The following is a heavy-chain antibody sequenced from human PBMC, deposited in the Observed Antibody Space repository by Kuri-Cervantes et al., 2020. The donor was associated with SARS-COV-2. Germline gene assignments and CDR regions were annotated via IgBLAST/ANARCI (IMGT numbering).Heavy chain of an antibody. Sequence: ASVKVSCKASGYTFTSYAMHWVRQAPGQRLEWMGWINAGNGNTKYSQKFQGRVTITRDTSASTAYMELSSLRFEDTAVYYCARGFAGTLYYYYMDVWGKGTTVTVSS. D-gene: IGHD6-13*01. V-gene: IGHV1-3*01. CDR1: GYTFTSYA. J-gene: IGHJ6*03. CDR2: INAGNGNT. CDR3: ARGFAGTLYYYYMDV.